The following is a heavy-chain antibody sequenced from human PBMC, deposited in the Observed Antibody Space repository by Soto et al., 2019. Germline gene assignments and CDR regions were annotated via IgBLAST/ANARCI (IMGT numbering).Heavy chain of an antibody. Sequence: SETLSLTCTVSGGSVSSGSYYWSWIRQPPGKGLEWIGYIYYSGSTNYNPSLKSRVTISADTSKNQFSLKLSSVTAADTAVYYCASPGGYGDYRYWGQGTLVTVSS. CDR1: GGSVSSGSYY. D-gene: IGHD4-17*01. CDR3: ASPGGYGDYRY. V-gene: IGHV4-61*01. J-gene: IGHJ4*02. CDR2: IYYSGST.